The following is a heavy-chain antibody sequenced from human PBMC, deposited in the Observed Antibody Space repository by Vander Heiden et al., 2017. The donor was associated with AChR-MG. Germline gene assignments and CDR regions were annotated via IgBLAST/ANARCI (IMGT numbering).Heavy chain of an antibody. Sequence: EVQLVESGGGLVQPGGSLRLSCAASGFTFSNSWMSWVRQAPGKGPEWVANLNQDGSEKYSVDSVKGRFTISRDNAKTSLYLQMNSLRAEDTAVYYCSAGDYFNYWGQGTLLTVS. J-gene: IGHJ4*02. V-gene: IGHV3-7*01. CDR3: SAGDYFNY. D-gene: IGHD6-25*01. CDR1: GFTFSNSW. CDR2: LNQDGSEK.